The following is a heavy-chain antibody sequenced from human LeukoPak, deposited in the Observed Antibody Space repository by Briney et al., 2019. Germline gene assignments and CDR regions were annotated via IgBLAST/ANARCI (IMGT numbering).Heavy chain of an antibody. CDR1: GFTFSSCS. V-gene: IGHV3-21*01. J-gene: IGHJ4*02. Sequence: GGSLRLSCAASGFTFSSCSMNWVRQAPGKGLEWVSSITGSSSYISYADSVKGRFTISRDNAKNSLYLQMNSLRVEDTAVYYCARDDLWGVTTVHWGQGTLVTVSS. CDR2: ITGSSSYI. D-gene: IGHD4-17*01. CDR3: ARDDLWGVTTVH.